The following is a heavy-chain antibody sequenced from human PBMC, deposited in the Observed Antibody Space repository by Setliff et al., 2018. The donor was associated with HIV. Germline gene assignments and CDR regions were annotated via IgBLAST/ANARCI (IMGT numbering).Heavy chain of an antibody. CDR3: ARDQITMVRGTLGAFDI. J-gene: IGHJ3*02. V-gene: IGHV1-18*01. Sequence: ASVKVSCKVSGYTFTSYGISWVRQAPGQGLEWMGWISAYNGNTNYAQKLQGRVTMTTDTSTSTAYMELRSLRSDDTAVYYCARDQITMVRGTLGAFDIWGQGTMVTVSS. CDR2: ISAYNGNT. CDR1: GYTFTSYG. D-gene: IGHD3-10*01.